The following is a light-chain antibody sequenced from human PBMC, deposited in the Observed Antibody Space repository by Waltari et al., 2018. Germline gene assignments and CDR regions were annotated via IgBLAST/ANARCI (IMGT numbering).Light chain of an antibody. CDR2: RNH. CDR3: GTWDDSLNGPL. CDR1: SPNIDSNT. J-gene: IGLJ2*01. V-gene: IGLV1-44*01. Sequence: QSLLTQAPSASGTPGQTVTISSSVSSPNIDSNTVNWYQQLPGTAPKPPIYRNHPRPSGVPARFSGSKSGTSASLAISGLQSEDEADYYCGTWDDSLNGPLFGGGTKVTVL.